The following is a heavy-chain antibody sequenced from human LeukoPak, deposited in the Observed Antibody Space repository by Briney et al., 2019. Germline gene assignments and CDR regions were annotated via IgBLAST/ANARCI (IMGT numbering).Heavy chain of an antibody. V-gene: IGHV4-61*01. CDR1: GGSISSSSYY. D-gene: IGHD3-3*01. J-gene: IGHJ4*02. CDR3: AREGYDFWSGYPQGYFDY. CDR2: IYYSGST. Sequence: SETLSLTCTVSGGSISSSSYYWSWIRQPPGKGLEWIGYIYYSGSTNYNPSLKSRVTISVDTSKNQFSLKLSSVTAADTAVYYCAREGYDFWSGYPQGYFDYWGQGTLVTVSS.